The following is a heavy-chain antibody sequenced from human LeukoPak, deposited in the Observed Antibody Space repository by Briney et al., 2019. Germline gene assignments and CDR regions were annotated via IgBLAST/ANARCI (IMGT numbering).Heavy chain of an antibody. Sequence: ASVKVSCKASGYTFTGYYMHWVRQAPGQGLEWMGWINPNSGGTNYAQKFQGRVTMTRDTSISTAYMELSRLRSDDTAVYCCARDNFQYYDYVWGSYRYRGIDYWGQGTLVTVSS. CDR1: GYTFTGYY. CDR2: INPNSGGT. D-gene: IGHD3-16*02. J-gene: IGHJ4*02. CDR3: ARDNFQYYDYVWGSYRYRGIDY. V-gene: IGHV1-2*02.